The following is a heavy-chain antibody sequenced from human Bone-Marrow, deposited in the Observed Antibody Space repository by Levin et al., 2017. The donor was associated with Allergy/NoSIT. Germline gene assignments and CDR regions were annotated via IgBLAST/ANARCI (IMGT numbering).Heavy chain of an antibody. CDR2: IYSGGST. V-gene: IGHV3-53*01. CDR3: ARVVTYSSDPYYFDY. CDR1: GFTVSSNY. Sequence: GGSLRLSCAASGFTVSSNYMSWVRQAPGKGLEWVSVIYSGGSTYYADSVKGRFTISRDNSKNTLYLQMNSLRAEDTAVYYCARVVTYSSDPYYFDYWGQGTLVTVSS. D-gene: IGHD6-6*01. J-gene: IGHJ4*02.